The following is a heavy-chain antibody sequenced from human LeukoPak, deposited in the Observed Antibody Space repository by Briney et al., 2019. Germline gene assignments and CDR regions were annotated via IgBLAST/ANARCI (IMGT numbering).Heavy chain of an antibody. D-gene: IGHD6-6*01. Sequence: ASVKVSCKASGYAFTTYAIHWVRQAPGQRLEWMGWISTYNDDRKYSPKFQGTVTITTDTSASTAYLELSSLRSEDTAVYYCARDRSSFSYAFDIWGQGTMVTVSS. CDR1: GYAFTTYA. CDR3: ARDRSSFSYAFDI. CDR2: ISTYNDDR. V-gene: IGHV1-3*04. J-gene: IGHJ3*02.